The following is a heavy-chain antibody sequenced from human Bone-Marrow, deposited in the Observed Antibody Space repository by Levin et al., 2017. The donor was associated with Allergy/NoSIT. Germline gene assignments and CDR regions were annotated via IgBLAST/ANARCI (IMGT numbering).Heavy chain of an antibody. CDR1: GFTFSSYE. Sequence: SCAASGFTFSSYEMNWVRQAPGKGLEWVSYISSSGSTIYYADSVKGRFTISRDNAKNSLYLQMNSLRAEDTAVYYCARSGYGDPHVDYWGQGTLVTVSS. CDR2: ISSSGSTI. V-gene: IGHV3-48*03. J-gene: IGHJ4*02. D-gene: IGHD4-17*01. CDR3: ARSGYGDPHVDY.